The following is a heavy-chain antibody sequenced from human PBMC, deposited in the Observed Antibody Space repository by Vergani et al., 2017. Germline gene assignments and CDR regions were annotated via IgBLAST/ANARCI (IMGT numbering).Heavy chain of an antibody. CDR3: AKRTSGRFD. Sequence: EVQLVESGGGLVQPGGSLRLSCAGSGSSFSNSCLTWVRQAPGKGLEWVANIKEDGSEKFYVDSVKGRFTISRDNAKKSLYLQMNRLRAEDTAVYYCAKRTSGRFDWGQGTLVTVSS. V-gene: IGHV3-7*01. D-gene: IGHD1-26*01. CDR1: GSSFSNSC. CDR2: IKEDGSEK. J-gene: IGHJ4*02.